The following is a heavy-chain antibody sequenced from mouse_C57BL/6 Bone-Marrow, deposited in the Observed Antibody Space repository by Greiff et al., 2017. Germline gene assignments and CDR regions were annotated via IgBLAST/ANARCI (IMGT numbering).Heavy chain of an antibody. CDR1: GFTIRDDS. Sequence: VQLKESGAELVRPGASVKLSCTASGFTIRDDSMHWVKQRPEKGLEWIGWIDPENGDTDYASKFQGQATITADTASNTAYLQLSRLTSEDTAVKYCTIGGGDDGGKGTTRTVAS. CDR2: IDPENGDT. CDR3: TIGGGDD. J-gene: IGHJ2*01. V-gene: IGHV14-4*01.